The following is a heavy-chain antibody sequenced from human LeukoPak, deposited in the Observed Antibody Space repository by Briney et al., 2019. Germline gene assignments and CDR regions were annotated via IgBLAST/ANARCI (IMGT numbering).Heavy chain of an antibody. Sequence: SETLSLTCAVYGGSFSGYYWSWIRQPPGKGLEWIGEINYSGSTNYNPSLKSRVTISVDTSKNQFPLKLSSVTAADTAVYYCARGGGYCSGGSCYSGRRRAFDIWGQGTMVTVSS. CDR3: ARGGGYCSGGSCYSGRRRAFDI. CDR2: INYSGST. CDR1: GGSFSGYY. D-gene: IGHD2-15*01. J-gene: IGHJ3*02. V-gene: IGHV4-34*01.